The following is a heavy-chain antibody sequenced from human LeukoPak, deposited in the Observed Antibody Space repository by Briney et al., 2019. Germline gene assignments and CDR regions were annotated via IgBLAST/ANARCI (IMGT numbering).Heavy chain of an antibody. Sequence: GASVKVSCKASGYTFTSYGISWVRQAPGQGLEWMGWISAYNGNTNYAQKLQGRVTMTTDTSTSTAYMELRSLRSNDTAVYYCARDRVTGTWLQSSDAFDIWGQGTMVTVSS. J-gene: IGHJ3*02. CDR2: ISAYNGNT. V-gene: IGHV1-18*01. CDR1: GYTFTSYG. CDR3: ARDRVTGTWLQSSDAFDI. D-gene: IGHD5-24*01.